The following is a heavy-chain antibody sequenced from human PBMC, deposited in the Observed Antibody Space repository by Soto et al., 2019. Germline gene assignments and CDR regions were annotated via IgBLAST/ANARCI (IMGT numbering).Heavy chain of an antibody. D-gene: IGHD6-13*01. CDR2: ISDSGGST. J-gene: IGHJ4*02. CDR3: AKHWGKPAPADY. Sequence: EVHLLESGGGLVQPGGSLRLSCAGSGFTFNTYAMTWVRQAPGKGLEWVSMISDSGGSTYYSGSVRGRFTISRDNSKNTLYLQMNSLRADDTAIYYCAKHWGKPAPADYRGQGTLVTLSS. V-gene: IGHV3-23*01. CDR1: GFTFNTYA.